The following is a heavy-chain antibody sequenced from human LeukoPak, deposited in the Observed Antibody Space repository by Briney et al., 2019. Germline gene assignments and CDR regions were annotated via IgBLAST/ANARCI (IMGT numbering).Heavy chain of an antibody. Sequence: NPSQTLSLTCTVSGGSISSGSYYWSWIRQPPGKGLEWIGYIYYSGSTNYNPSLKSRVTISVDTSKNQFSLKLSSVTAADTAVYYCARQGDVPLYYFDYWGQGTLVTVSS. V-gene: IGHV4-61*01. J-gene: IGHJ4*02. D-gene: IGHD3-16*02. CDR1: GGSISSGSYY. CDR3: ARQGDVPLYYFDY. CDR2: IYYSGST.